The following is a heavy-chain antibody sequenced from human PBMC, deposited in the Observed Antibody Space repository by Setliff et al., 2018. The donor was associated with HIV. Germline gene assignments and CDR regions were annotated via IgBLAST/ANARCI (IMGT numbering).Heavy chain of an antibody. Sequence: SVKVSCKASRSTFNSHTINWVRQAPGQGLDWMGRIIPILGVANYAQRFQGKVTITTDKSTSTAYMELTSPRFDDTAMYYCVRGVQSPPHYSYYYMDVWGEGTMVTVSS. CDR3: VRGVQSPPHYSYYYMDV. J-gene: IGHJ6*03. CDR2: IIPILGVA. V-gene: IGHV1-69*02. CDR1: RSTFNSHT. D-gene: IGHD3-3*01.